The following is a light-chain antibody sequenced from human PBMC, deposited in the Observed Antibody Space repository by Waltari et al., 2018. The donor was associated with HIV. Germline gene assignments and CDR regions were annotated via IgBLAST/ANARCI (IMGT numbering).Light chain of an antibody. Sequence: DIVMTQSPDSLAVSLGERATIHCKSSQNLIHFSNYHNYLAWDQQKPGQPPKLLIYWASTREAGVPDRFNGSGSGTDFSLTISSLQAEDVAVYYCQQYSSPPRTFGQGTKVEIK. CDR3: QQYSSPPRT. J-gene: IGKJ1*01. CDR2: WAS. V-gene: IGKV4-1*01. CDR1: QNLIHFSNYHNY.